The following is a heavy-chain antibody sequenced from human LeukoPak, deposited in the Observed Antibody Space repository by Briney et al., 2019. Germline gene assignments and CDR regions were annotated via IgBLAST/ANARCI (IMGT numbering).Heavy chain of an antibody. D-gene: IGHD6-13*01. Sequence: PSETLSLTCTVSGYAIISGGFSWNWIRQPPGKGLEWIGCIYGGPAHYNPSLKSRVTMSVDTSKNQFSLKLSSVTAADTAVYYCARAHGYSSSWAYNWFDPWGQGTLVTVSS. CDR3: ARAHGYSSSWAYNWFDP. V-gene: IGHV4-30-2*01. J-gene: IGHJ5*02. CDR2: IYGGPA. CDR1: GYAIISGGFS.